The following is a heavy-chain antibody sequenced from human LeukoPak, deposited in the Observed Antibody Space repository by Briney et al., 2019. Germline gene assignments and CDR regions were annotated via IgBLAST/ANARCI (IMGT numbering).Heavy chain of an antibody. CDR2: INHSGST. CDR3: ASLKPARPDY. D-gene: IGHD2-2*01. CDR1: GGSFSGCY. Sequence: SETLSLTCAVYGGSFSGCYWSWIRQPPGKGLEWIGEINHSGSTNYNPSLKSRVTISVDTSKNQFSLKLSSVTAADTAVYYCASLKPARPDYWGQGTLVTVSS. V-gene: IGHV4-34*01. J-gene: IGHJ4*02.